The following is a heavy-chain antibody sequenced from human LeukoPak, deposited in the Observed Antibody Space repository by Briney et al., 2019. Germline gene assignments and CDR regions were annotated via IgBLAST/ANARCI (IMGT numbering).Heavy chain of an antibody. J-gene: IGHJ4*02. V-gene: IGHV5-51*01. Sequence: GESLKISCKGSGYNFTSYWIGWLRQMPGKGPEWMGIMYPGDSDTRYSPSFQGQVTISADKSISTAYLQWSSLKASDTAMYYCARHPPSSGGYDYWGQGTLVTVSS. CDR3: ARHPPSSGGYDY. D-gene: IGHD1-26*01. CDR1: GYNFTSYW. CDR2: MYPGDSDT.